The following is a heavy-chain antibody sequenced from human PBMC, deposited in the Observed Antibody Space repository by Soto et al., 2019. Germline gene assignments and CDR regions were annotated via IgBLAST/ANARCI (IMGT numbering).Heavy chain of an antibody. D-gene: IGHD5-18*01. CDR3: ASHVRRLGSSYGYSYQY. Sequence: QVQLQESGPGLLKASETLSLTCSVSGGSISTFYWSWIRQPPGKGLEWIGYISYSGSTNYNPSLKGRLTISMDTSKNQIFLKVTALPAADTAVYFCASHVRRLGSSYGYSYQYWGQGTLVTVSS. J-gene: IGHJ4*02. V-gene: IGHV4-59*08. CDR2: ISYSGST. CDR1: GGSISTFY.